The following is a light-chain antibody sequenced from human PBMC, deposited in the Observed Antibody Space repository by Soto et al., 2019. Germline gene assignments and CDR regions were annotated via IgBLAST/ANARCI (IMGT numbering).Light chain of an antibody. J-gene: IGLJ1*01. Sequence: QSVLTQPPSASGTPGQRVTISCSGSSSNIGSNTVNWYQQLPGTAPKLLIYSNNQRPSGVPDRFSGSKSGTSASLAISGLQSPDQADYSCAAWDASLNGPVFGTATKVTV. CDR2: SNN. CDR1: SSNIGSNT. CDR3: AAWDASLNGPV. V-gene: IGLV1-44*01.